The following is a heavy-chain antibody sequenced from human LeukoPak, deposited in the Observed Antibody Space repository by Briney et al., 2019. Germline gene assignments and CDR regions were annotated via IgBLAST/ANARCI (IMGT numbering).Heavy chain of an antibody. V-gene: IGHV1-18*01. CDR1: GYTFTSYT. CDR2: ISAYNGGT. Sequence: GASVEVSCKASGYTFTSYTISWVRQAPGQGLEWMGWISAYNGGTHSAQKFQGRVIMTIDASTSTAYMEVRSLRSDDTAVYYCARDPVDIAATTMDYWGQGTLVTVSS. J-gene: IGHJ4*02. D-gene: IGHD5-12*01. CDR3: ARDPVDIAATTMDY.